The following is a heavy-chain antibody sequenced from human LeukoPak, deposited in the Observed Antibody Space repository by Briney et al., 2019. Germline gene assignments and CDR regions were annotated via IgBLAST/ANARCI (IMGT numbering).Heavy chain of an antibody. CDR1: GGSFSGYY. D-gene: IGHD6-13*01. J-gene: IGHJ4*02. CDR2: INHSGST. CDR3: XXGSIAAAGSSPVDY. V-gene: IGHV4-34*01. Sequence: SSETLSLTCAVYGGSFSGYYWSWIRQPPGKGLEWIGEINHSGSTNYNPSLKSRVTISVDTSKNQFSLKLSSVTAADTAVYYCXXGSIAAAGSSPVDYWGQGTLVTVSS.